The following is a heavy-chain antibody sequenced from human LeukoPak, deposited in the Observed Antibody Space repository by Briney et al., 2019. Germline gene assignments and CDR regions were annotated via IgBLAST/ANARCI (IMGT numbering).Heavy chain of an antibody. CDR2: VNHSGST. D-gene: IGHD6-6*01. J-gene: IGHJ4*02. V-gene: IGHV4-34*01. CDR1: GGSFSGYY. Sequence: TSETLSLTCAVYGGSFSGYYWSWIRQSPRKGLEWIGEVNHSGSTNYNPSLKSRVTISVDTSKNQFSLKLSSVTAADTAVYYCARAAHPVYSDYWGQGTLVTVSS. CDR3: ARAAHPVYSDY.